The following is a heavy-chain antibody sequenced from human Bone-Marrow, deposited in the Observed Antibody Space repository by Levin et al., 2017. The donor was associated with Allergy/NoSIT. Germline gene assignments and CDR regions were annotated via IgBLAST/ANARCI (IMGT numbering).Heavy chain of an antibody. D-gene: IGHD5-12*01. CDR1: GFTFSRYG. Sequence: LAGGSLRLSCAASGFTFSRYGNQWVRQAPGKGLEWVAVISNDGSKKYYADSVKGRFTISRDNSADTLYLQMDSLRAEDTAVYYCARGKGSEGGYDFIFDLWGQGTLVTVSS. J-gene: IGHJ4*02. V-gene: IGHV3-30*03. CDR2: ISNDGSKK. CDR3: ARGKGSEGGYDFIFDL.